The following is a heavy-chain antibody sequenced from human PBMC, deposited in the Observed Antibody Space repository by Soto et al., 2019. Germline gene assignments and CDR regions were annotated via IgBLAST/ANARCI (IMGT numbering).Heavy chain of an antibody. Sequence: SETLSLTCTVSGGSISSYYWSWIRQPPGRGLEWIGYIYYSASTNYNPSLKSRVTISVDTSKNQLSLKLSSVTAADTAVYYCARHSVYCGGDCTMFDEWGQGTLVTVSS. CDR2: IYYSAST. CDR1: GGSISSYY. D-gene: IGHD2-21*02. V-gene: IGHV4-59*08. J-gene: IGHJ4*02. CDR3: ARHSVYCGGDCTMFDE.